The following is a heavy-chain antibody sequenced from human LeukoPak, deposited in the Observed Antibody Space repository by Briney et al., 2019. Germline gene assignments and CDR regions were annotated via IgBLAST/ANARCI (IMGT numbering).Heavy chain of an antibody. V-gene: IGHV1-69*04. CDR1: GGSFSSYD. J-gene: IGHJ1*01. Sequence: SSVKVPCKASGGSFSSYDISWVRQAPGQGLEWMGRIIPILGIANDAQKFQGRVTMTADKPTSTAYMEPGRLRSEDTAVYYFTRLPFWGQGPLATVTS. CDR2: IIPILGIA. CDR3: TRLPF.